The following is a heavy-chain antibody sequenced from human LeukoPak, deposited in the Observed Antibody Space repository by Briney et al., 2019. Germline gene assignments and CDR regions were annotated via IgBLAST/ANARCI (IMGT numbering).Heavy chain of an antibody. Sequence: SVKVSCKASGGTLSRYAFNWVRQAPGQGLEWMGEIIGIFGTTNYAQKFQGRVTITADESTNTAYMELSSLRSEDTAVYYCARDPKEYSSSFYFDYWGQGTLVTVSS. CDR3: ARDPKEYSSSFYFDY. CDR2: IIGIFGTT. D-gene: IGHD6-6*01. J-gene: IGHJ4*02. CDR1: GGTLSRYA. V-gene: IGHV1-69*13.